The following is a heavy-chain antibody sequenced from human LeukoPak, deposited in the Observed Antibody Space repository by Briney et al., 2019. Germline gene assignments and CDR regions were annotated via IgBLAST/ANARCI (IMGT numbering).Heavy chain of an antibody. Sequence: SETLSLTCTVSGGSISSYYWSWIRQPPGKGLEWIGYIYYSGNTNYNPSLKSRVTISVDTSKNQFSLRLSSVTAADTAVYYRARSYCGGGSCGAFDIWGQGTMVTVSS. CDR2: IYYSGNT. D-gene: IGHD2-15*01. J-gene: IGHJ3*02. CDR1: GGSISSYY. CDR3: ARSYCGGGSCGAFDI. V-gene: IGHV4-59*01.